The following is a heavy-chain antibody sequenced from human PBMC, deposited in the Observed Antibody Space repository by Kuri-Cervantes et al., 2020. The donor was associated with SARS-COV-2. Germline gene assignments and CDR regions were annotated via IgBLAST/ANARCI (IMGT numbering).Heavy chain of an antibody. CDR1: GGSLSGYY. Sequence: SETLSLTCAVYGGSLSGYYWSWIRQPPGKGLEWIGEINHSGSTNYNPSLTSRVTMSVDTSKNQFSLKLSSVTAADTAVYYCARGYGSSFYWGQGTLVTVSS. CDR2: INHSGST. J-gene: IGHJ4*02. CDR3: ARGYGSSFY. V-gene: IGHV4-34*01. D-gene: IGHD1-26*01.